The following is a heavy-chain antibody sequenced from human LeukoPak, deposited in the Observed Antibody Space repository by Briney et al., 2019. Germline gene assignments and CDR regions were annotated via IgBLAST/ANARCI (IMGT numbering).Heavy chain of an antibody. V-gene: IGHV3-7*01. CDR2: IKPDGSER. CDR1: GFTFSYYW. Sequence: GGSLRLSCTASGFTFSYYWMSWVRQAPGKGLEWVANIKPDGSERYYVDSVKGRFTISRDNTKNSLYLQMNSLRAEDTAVYYCARALTTLTYEGYWGQGTLVTVSS. D-gene: IGHD1-1*01. J-gene: IGHJ4*02. CDR3: ARALTTLTYEGY.